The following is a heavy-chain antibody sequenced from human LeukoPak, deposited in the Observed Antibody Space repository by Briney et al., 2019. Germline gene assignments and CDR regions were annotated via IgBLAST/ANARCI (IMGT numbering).Heavy chain of an antibody. CDR2: NSTYNGNT. CDR1: GYTFTSYG. J-gene: IGHJ4*02. D-gene: IGHD3-10*01. V-gene: IGHV1-18*01. CDR3: AKFGQDYYGSGSYTDREYHFDY. Sequence: ASVKVSCKASGYTFTSYGISWVRQPPGQGLEWMGWNSTYNGNTNYAQKLQGRVTMTTDTSTSTAYMELRSLRSDDTAVYYCAKFGQDYYGSGSYTDREYHFDYWGQGTLVTVSS.